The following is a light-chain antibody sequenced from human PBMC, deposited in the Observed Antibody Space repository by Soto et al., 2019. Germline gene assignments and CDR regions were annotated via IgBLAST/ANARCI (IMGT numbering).Light chain of an antibody. V-gene: IGKV2-28*01. Sequence: DIVMTQSPLSLPVTPGEPTSICCRSSQSLLNSDGYNYLDWYLQKPGQSPQLLIHLGSNRASGVPDRFSGSGSGTDFTLKISRLEEEDVGVYYCMQALETPVAFGQGTKVDI. CDR2: LGS. CDR1: QSLLNSDGYNY. CDR3: MQALETPVA. J-gene: IGKJ1*01.